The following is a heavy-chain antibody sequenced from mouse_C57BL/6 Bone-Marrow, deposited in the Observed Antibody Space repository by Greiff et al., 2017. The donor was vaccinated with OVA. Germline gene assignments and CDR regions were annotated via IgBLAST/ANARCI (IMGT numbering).Heavy chain of an antibody. D-gene: IGHD1-1*01. CDR2: IDPENGDT. V-gene: IGHV14-4*01. CDR3: TITTVVATGDY. Sequence: VQLQQSGAELVRPGASVKLSCTASGFTIKDDYMHWVKQRPEQGLEWIGWIDPENGDTEYASKFQGKATITADTSSNTAYLQLSSLTSEDTAVYYCTITTVVATGDYWGQGTTLTVSS. CDR1: GFTIKDDY. J-gene: IGHJ2*01.